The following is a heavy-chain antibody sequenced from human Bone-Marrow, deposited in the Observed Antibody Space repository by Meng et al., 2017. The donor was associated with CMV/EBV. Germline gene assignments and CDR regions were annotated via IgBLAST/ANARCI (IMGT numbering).Heavy chain of an antibody. CDR2: IFSSGIT. J-gene: IGHJ4*02. V-gene: IGHV4-4*02. CDR1: GAAMSGDSW. D-gene: IGHD2-21*02. CDR3: ARPYCGGDCYSGFDC. Sequence: SGAAMSGDSWWRWAGQPPGRGLRWSGEIFSSGITHYNPCLGSRVTVSEDSSKNQFSLNLSSVTAADTAVYYCARPYCGGDCYSGFDCWSQGTLVTVSS.